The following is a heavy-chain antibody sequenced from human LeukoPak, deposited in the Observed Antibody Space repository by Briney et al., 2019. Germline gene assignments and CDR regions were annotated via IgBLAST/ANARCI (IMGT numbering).Heavy chain of an antibody. V-gene: IGHV4-39*02. CDR3: ARDDGVVVAAPFDY. D-gene: IGHD2-15*01. CDR2: IYYSGST. J-gene: IGHJ4*02. CDR1: GGSISSSSYY. Sequence: PSETLSLTCTVSGGSISSSSYYWGWIRQPPGKGLEWIGSIYYSGSTYYNPSLKSRVTISVDTSKNQFSLKLSSVTAADTAVYYCARDDGVVVAAPFDYWGQGTLVTVSS.